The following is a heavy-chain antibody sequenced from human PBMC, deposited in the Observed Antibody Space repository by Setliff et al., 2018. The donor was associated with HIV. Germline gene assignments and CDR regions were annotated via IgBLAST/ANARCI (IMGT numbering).Heavy chain of an antibody. J-gene: IGHJ4*02. Sequence: ASVKVSCKASGYTFTRYAIHWVRQAPGQRLEWMGWINAGNGNTEYSQKFQGRVIITRDTSATTAYMELYSLRSEDTAVYSCARGTYCGGDCYSSLLASYYFDYWGQETLVTVSS. CDR2: INAGNGNT. CDR3: ARGTYCGGDCYSSLLASYYFDY. D-gene: IGHD2-21*01. V-gene: IGHV1-3*01. CDR1: GYTFTRYA.